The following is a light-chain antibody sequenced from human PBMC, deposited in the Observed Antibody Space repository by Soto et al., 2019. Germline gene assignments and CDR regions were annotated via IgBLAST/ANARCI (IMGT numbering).Light chain of an antibody. Sequence: EIVLTQSPGTLSLSPGERATLSCRASQSVGSSQLAWYQQKPGQAPRLVMYGASSRATDTPDRFSGSGSGTDFTLTISSLEPEDFGVYYCQQYGSSPRTFGQGTKVEIK. CDR3: QQYGSSPRT. CDR2: GAS. CDR1: QSVGSSQ. J-gene: IGKJ1*01. V-gene: IGKV3-20*01.